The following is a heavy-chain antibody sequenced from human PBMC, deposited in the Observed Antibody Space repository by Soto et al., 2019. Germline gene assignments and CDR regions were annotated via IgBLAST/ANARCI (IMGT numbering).Heavy chain of an antibody. V-gene: IGHV3-33*01. CDR1: GGIFHGYG. CDR2: IRFDGSNE. CDR3: ARDGIGGTVFRGYLDY. Sequence: SLRLSCAVPGGIFHGYGMHWVRQAPGKGLEWVAIIRFDGSNEEYADPVKGRFTISRDNSKNTLYLQMNTLGAEDTAVYYCARDGIGGTVFRGYLDYWGRGTVVTVSS. D-gene: IGHD1-7*01. J-gene: IGHJ4*02.